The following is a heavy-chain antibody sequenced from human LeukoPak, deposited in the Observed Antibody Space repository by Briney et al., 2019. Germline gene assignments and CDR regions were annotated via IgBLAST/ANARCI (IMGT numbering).Heavy chain of an antibody. J-gene: IGHJ6*03. CDR2: IIPIFGTA. CDR3: ARVVGLTGYSSNWYSGYYYYMDV. V-gene: IGHV1-69*06. D-gene: IGHD6-13*01. Sequence: SVKVSCKASGGTFSSYAISWVRQAPGQGLEWMGGIIPIFGTANYAQKFQDRVTITADKSTSTAYMKLSSLRSEDTAVYFCARVVGLTGYSSNWYSGYYYYMDVWGKGTTVTVSS. CDR1: GGTFSSYA.